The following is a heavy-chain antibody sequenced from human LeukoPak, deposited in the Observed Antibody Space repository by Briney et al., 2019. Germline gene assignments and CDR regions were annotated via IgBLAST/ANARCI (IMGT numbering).Heavy chain of an antibody. CDR1: GFTLSSYW. Sequence: GGSLRLSCAGSGFTLSSYWMSWVRQAPGKGLEWVANINEDGSEKYYVDSVKGRFTISRDNAKNSLYLQMNSLRAEDTAVYYCARDQYGSGDGYYMDVWGKGTTVTIPS. V-gene: IGHV3-7*01. CDR2: INEDGSEK. CDR3: ARDQYGSGDGYYMDV. D-gene: IGHD3-10*01. J-gene: IGHJ6*03.